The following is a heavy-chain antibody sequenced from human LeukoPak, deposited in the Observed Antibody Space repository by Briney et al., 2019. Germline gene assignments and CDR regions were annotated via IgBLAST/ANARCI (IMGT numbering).Heavy chain of an antibody. CDR1: GFTFSSYA. V-gene: IGHV3-7*01. CDR2: IKQDGSEK. CDR3: ASEPVDIVATVYYYYGMDV. Sequence: GGSLRLSCAASGFTFSSYAMSWVRQAPGKGLEWVANIKQDGSEKYYVDSVKGRFTISRDNAKNSLYLQMNSLRAEDTAVYYCASEPVDIVATVYYYYGMDVWGQGTTVTVSS. J-gene: IGHJ6*02. D-gene: IGHD5-12*01.